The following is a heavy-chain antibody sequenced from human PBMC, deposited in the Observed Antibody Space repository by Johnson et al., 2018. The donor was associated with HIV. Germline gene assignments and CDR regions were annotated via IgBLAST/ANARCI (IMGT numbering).Heavy chain of an antibody. D-gene: IGHD6-13*01. CDR1: GFTFSSYD. CDR3: AKDMYEGSDIAAFLGPAFDI. Sequence: EVQLVESGGGVVQPGRSRRLSCAASGFTFSSYDLHWVRQATGKGLEWVSSIGTAGDTFYPGSVKGRFAISRDNSKNTLYLQMNSLRAEDTAVYYCAKDMYEGSDIAAFLGPAFDIWGQGTMVTVSS. V-gene: IGHV3-13*01. J-gene: IGHJ3*02. CDR2: IGTAGDT.